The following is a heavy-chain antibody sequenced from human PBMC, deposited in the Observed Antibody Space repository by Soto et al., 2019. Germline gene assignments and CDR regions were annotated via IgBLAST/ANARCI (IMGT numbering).Heavy chain of an antibody. CDR2: ISSSSSYI. V-gene: IGHV3-21*01. D-gene: IGHD3-3*01. CDR1: GFTFSSYS. J-gene: IGHJ6*02. CDR3: AREATIFGVVIIPYYYGMDV. Sequence: EVQLVESGGGLVKPGGSLRLSCAASGFTFSSYSMNWVRQAPGKGLEWVSSISSSSSYIYYADSVKGRSTISRDNAKNSLYLQMNSLRAEDTAVYYCAREATIFGVVIIPYYYGMDVWGQGTTVTVSS.